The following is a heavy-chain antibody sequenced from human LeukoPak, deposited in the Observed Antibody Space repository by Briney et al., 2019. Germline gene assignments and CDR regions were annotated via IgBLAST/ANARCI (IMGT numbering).Heavy chain of an antibody. Sequence: SETLSLTCGVYAESFSGDYWSWIRQPPGKGLEWIGEINQSGSANYIPSLKSRVTISVDTSKNQFSLKLISVTAADTAVYYCARGRWLQYETWGQGTLVTVSS. J-gene: IGHJ5*02. CDR1: AESFSGDY. V-gene: IGHV4-34*01. D-gene: IGHD5-24*01. CDR2: INQSGSA. CDR3: ARGRWLQYET.